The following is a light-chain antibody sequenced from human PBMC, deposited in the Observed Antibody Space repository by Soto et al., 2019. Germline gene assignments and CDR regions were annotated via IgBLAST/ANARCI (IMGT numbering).Light chain of an antibody. Sequence: LTPSPAALSLSPGERTTPSCRASQSVSGSFLAWYQQKPGQAPRLLIYDVSTRATGVPDRFSGSGSGTDFTLTISRLEPEDFAVYSCHQYRRTPWTFGPGSKVAIK. J-gene: IGKJ1*01. CDR1: QSVSGSF. CDR2: DVS. CDR3: HQYRRTPWT. V-gene: IGKV3-20*01.